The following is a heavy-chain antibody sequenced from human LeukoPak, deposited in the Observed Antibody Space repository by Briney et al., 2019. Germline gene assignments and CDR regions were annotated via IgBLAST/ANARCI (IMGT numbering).Heavy chain of an antibody. J-gene: IGHJ2*01. CDR3: AKDRRGVYDFWSGLSYWYFDL. Sequence: GGSLRLSCVVSGFPFSTYWMTWVRQAPGKGLEWVANINEDGSETYYVDSVKGRFTISRDNSKNTLYLQMNSLRAEDTAVYYCAKDRRGVYDFWSGLSYWYFDLWGRGTLVTVSS. CDR1: GFPFSTYW. CDR2: INEDGSET. D-gene: IGHD3-3*01. V-gene: IGHV3-7*03.